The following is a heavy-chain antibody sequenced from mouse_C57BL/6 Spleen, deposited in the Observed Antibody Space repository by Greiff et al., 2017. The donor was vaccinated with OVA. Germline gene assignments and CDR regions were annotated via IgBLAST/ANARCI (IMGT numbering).Heavy chain of an antibody. V-gene: IGHV1-15*01. J-gene: IGHJ2*01. CDR3: KREGEYDVEY. CDR1: GYTFTDYE. D-gene: IGHD2-14*01. CDR2: IDPETGGT. Sequence: VQLQQSGAELVRPGASVTLSCKASGYTFTDYEMHWVKQTPVHGLEWIGTIDPETGGTAYNQKFKGKAILTADKSSSTAYMELRSLTSEDSAVYYSKREGEYDVEYWGQDATLTVSS.